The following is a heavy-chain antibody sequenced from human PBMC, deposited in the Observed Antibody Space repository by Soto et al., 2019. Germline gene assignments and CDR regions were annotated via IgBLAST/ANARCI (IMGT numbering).Heavy chain of an antibody. Sequence: SETLSLTCVVSGGSITSSNWWKWVRQPPGKGLEWIGEIYHTGNTKYNPSLKSRVAISVDTSKNQFSLKLTSVTAADTAVYYCARDQSFWSGYYTGVFDPWGQGTLVTVSS. V-gene: IGHV4-4*02. CDR2: IYHTGNT. CDR3: ARDQSFWSGYYTGVFDP. CDR1: GGSITSSNW. J-gene: IGHJ5*02. D-gene: IGHD3-3*01.